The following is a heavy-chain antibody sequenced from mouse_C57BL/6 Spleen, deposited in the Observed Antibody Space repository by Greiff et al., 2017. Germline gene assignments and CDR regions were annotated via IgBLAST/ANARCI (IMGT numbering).Heavy chain of an antibody. V-gene: IGHV1-37*01. J-gene: IGHJ3*01. CDR3: ARVDYSRAWFAY. CDR1: GYSFTGYF. D-gene: IGHD2-5*01. Sequence: VQLQQSGPELVKPGASVKISCKASGYSFTGYFMHWVKQSHGKSLEWIGRINPYNGDTFYNQKFKGKATLTVDKSSSAAHMELLSLTSADFAVYYCARVDYSRAWFAYWGQGTLVTVSA. CDR2: INPYNGDT.